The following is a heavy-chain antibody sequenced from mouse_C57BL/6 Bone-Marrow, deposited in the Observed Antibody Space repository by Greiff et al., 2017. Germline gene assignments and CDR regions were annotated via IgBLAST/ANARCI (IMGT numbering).Heavy chain of an antibody. J-gene: IGHJ3*01. CDR2: IYPRSGNT. CDR1: GYTFTSYG. V-gene: IGHV1-81*01. CDR3: ARYYYYGSSLFAY. D-gene: IGHD1-1*01. Sequence: VKLQQSGAELARPGASVKLSCKASGYTFTSYGISWVKQRTGQGLVWIGEIYPRSGNTYYNEKFKGKATLTADKSSRTAYMELRSLTSEDSAVYFCARYYYYGSSLFAYWGQGTLVTVSA.